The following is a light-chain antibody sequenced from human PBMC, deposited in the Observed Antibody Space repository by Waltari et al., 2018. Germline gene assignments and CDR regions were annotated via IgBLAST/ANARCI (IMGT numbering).Light chain of an antibody. CDR3: QQSYSIPRT. CDR2: ASF. J-gene: IGKJ3*01. Sequence: DIQMTQSPTSLSASVGDRVTITCRASQSISNYLNWYQQKPGKAPKALIFASFSLQSGVPSRFSGSGSGTDFTLTISSLQPEDFATYYCQQSYSIPRTFGPGTKVDIK. V-gene: IGKV1-39*01. CDR1: QSISNY.